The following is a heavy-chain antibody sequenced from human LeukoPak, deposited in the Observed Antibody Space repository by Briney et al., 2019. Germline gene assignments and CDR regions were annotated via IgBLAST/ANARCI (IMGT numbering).Heavy chain of an antibody. CDR3: ATRFGGYNVFDY. Sequence: SETLSLTCTVSGGSISGSSYYWGWIRQPPWKGLEWIGSIYYSGSTYYNPSLKSRVTISVDTSKNQFSLKLSSVTAADTAVYYRATRFGGYNVFDYWGQGTLVTVSS. CDR2: IYYSGST. V-gene: IGHV4-39*01. J-gene: IGHJ4*02. D-gene: IGHD3-22*01. CDR1: GGSISGSSYY.